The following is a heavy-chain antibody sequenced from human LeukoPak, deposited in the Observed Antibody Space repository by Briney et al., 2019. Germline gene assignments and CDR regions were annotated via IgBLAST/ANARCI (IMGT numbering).Heavy chain of an antibody. D-gene: IGHD3-10*01. V-gene: IGHV3-21*01. CDR1: GFTFSSYS. J-gene: IGHJ4*02. CDR2: TSSSSSYI. Sequence: PGGSLRLSCAASGFTFSSYSMNWVRQAPGKGLEWVSSTSSSSSYIYYADSVKGRFTISRDNAKNSLYLQMNSLRAEDTAVYYCARGVRFGGLILYYFDYWGQGTLVTVSS. CDR3: ARGVRFGGLILYYFDY.